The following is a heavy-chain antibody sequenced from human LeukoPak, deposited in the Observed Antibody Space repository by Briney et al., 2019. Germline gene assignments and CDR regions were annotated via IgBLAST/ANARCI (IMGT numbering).Heavy chain of an antibody. CDR1: GGSISSYY. V-gene: IGHV4-4*07. CDR3: ARDAYYYGSGSYNFDY. D-gene: IGHD3-10*01. CDR2: IYTSGST. Sequence: PSETLSLTCTVSGGSISSYYWSWIRQPAGKGLEWIGRIYTSGSTNYNPSLKSRVTMSVDTSKNQFSLKLSSVTAADTAVYYCARDAYYYGSGSYNFDYWGQGTLVTVSS. J-gene: IGHJ4*02.